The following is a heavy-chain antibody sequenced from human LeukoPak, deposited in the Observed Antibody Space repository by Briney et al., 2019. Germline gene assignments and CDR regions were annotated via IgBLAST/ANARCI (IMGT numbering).Heavy chain of an antibody. J-gene: IGHJ4*02. CDR2: INPSGGST. CDR1: GYTFTSYY. CDR3: ARAGSSVIGDY. D-gene: IGHD3-22*01. V-gene: IGHV1-46*01. Sequence: ASVKVSCRASGYTFTSYYMHWVRQAPGQGLEWRGIINPSGGSTSYAQKFQGRVTMTRDTSTSTVYMELSSLRSEDTAVYYCARAGSSVIGDYWGQGTLVTVSS.